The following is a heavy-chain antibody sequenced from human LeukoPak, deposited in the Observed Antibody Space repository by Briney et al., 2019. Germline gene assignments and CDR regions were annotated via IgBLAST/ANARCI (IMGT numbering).Heavy chain of an antibody. CDR2: IKQDGSEK. CDR1: GFTFSSYW. Sequence: GGSLRLSCAASGFTFSSYWMSWVRQAPGKGLEWVANIKQDGSEKYYVDSVKGRFTISRDNAKNSLYLQMNGLRAEDTAVYYCAKNYYYYYMDVWGKGTTVTVSS. V-gene: IGHV3-7*01. J-gene: IGHJ6*03. CDR3: AKNYYYYYMDV.